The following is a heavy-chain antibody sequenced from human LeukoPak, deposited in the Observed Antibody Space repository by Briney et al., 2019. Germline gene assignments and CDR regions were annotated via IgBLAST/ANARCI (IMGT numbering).Heavy chain of an antibody. CDR3: ARALSSSWYYYGMDV. CDR2: INHSGST. J-gene: IGHJ6*02. Sequence: SETLSLTCAVYGGSFNGYYWSWIRQPPGKGLEWIGEINHSGSTNYNPSLKSRVTISVDTSKNQFSLKLSSVTAADTAVSYCARALSSSWYYYGMDVWGQGTTVTVSS. V-gene: IGHV4-34*01. D-gene: IGHD6-13*01. CDR1: GGSFNGYY.